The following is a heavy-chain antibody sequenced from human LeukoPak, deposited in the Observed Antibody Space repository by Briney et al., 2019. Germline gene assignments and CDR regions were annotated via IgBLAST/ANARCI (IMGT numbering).Heavy chain of an antibody. CDR2: IYYSGST. Sequence: KPSETLSLTCTVSGGSISSSGYYWGWIRQSPGKGLEWIGTIYYSGSTDYNPSLKSRVTMSVDTSKNQFSLKLSSVTAADTAVYYCARHGGSESYLNWFDPWGQGTLVTVSS. V-gene: IGHV4-39*01. D-gene: IGHD3-10*01. J-gene: IGHJ5*02. CDR3: ARHGGSESYLNWFDP. CDR1: GGSISSSGYY.